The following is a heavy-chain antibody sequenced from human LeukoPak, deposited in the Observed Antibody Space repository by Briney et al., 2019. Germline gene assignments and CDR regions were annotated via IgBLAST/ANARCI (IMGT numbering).Heavy chain of an antibody. CDR3: ARDERAPHYYGNSGY. CDR2: ISSSGSTI. J-gene: IGHJ4*02. V-gene: IGHV3-48*03. Sequence: PGGSLRLSCAASGFTFSSYEMNWVRQAPGKGLEWVSYISSSGSTIYYADSVKGRFTISRDNAKNSLYLQMNSLRAEDTAVYYCARDERAPHYYGNSGYWGQGTLVTVSS. CDR1: GFTFSSYE. D-gene: IGHD3-3*01.